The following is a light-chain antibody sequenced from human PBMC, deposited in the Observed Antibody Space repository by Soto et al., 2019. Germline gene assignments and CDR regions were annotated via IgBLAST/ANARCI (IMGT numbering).Light chain of an antibody. V-gene: IGKV3-11*01. CDR2: DSS. CDR3: QQRNSWPVT. Sequence: EIVLTQSPATLSLSPGERATLSCRASQTVSSYLAWHQQKPGQAPRLLIYDSSNRATGIPARFSGSGSGTDFTLTISSLEPEDFAVYYCQQRNSWPVTFGQGTRLEIK. J-gene: IGKJ5*01. CDR1: QTVSSY.